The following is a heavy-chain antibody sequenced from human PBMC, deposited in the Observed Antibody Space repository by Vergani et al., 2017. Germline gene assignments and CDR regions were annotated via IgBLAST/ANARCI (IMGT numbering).Heavy chain of an antibody. D-gene: IGHD6-13*01. CDR3: ARPYSGYYYYMDV. Sequence: QVQLQQWGAGLLKPSETLSLTCAVYGGSFSGYYWSWIRQPPGKGLEWIGYIYYSGSTNYNPSLKSRVTISVDTSKNQFSLKLSSVTAADTAVYYCARPYSGYYYYMDVWGKGTTVTVSS. CDR2: IYYSGST. V-gene: IGHV4-34*11. J-gene: IGHJ6*03. CDR1: GGSFSGYY.